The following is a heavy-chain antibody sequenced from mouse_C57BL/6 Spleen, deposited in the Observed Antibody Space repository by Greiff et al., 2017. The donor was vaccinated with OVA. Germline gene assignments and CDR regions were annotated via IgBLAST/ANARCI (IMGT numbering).Heavy chain of an antibody. CDR1: GYTFTSYW. D-gene: IGHD3-3*01. V-gene: IGHV1-64*01. CDR2: IHPNSGST. J-gene: IGHJ2*01. Sequence: VQLQQPGAELVKPGASVKLSCKASGYTFTSYWMHWVKQRPGQGLEWIGMIHPNSGSTNYNEKFKSKATLTVDKSSSTVYMQLSSLTSEDSAVYYCARGGGRGDFDYWGQGTTLTVSS. CDR3: ARGGGRGDFDY.